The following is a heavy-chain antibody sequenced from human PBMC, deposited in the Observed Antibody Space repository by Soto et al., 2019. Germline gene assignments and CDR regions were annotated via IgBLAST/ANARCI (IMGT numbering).Heavy chain of an antibody. CDR1: GFRFKSFV. CDR3: ARWGTTGGFDL. D-gene: IGHD3-16*01. V-gene: IGHV3-30*19. J-gene: IGHJ4*02. CDR2: TSYDGNNK. Sequence: QLQLVESGGGVVQPGTSLRLSCAASGFRFKSFVMHWVRQAPGKGLDWVAFTSYDGNNKDYGDSVKGRFTVSGDNSQNTLHLQMDFLRPEDTALYYCARWGTTGGFDLWGQGTLVSVSS.